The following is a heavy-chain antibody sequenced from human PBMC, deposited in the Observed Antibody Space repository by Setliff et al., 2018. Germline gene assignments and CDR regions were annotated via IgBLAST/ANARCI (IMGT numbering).Heavy chain of an antibody. Sequence: LSLTCTVSGDPMSSRRYYWAWIRQPAGKGLEWIGQIYTSWSTNYNPSLKSRVTISLDTSKNQFSLSLTSVTAEDTAVYYCARMSGFQYIDVWDKGTTVTVSS. D-gene: IGHD3-3*01. CDR1: GDPMSSRRYY. J-gene: IGHJ6*03. CDR3: ARMSGFQYIDV. CDR2: IYTSWST. V-gene: IGHV4-61*09.